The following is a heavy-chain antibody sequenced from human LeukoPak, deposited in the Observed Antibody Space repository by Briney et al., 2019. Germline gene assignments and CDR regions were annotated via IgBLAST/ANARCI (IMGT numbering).Heavy chain of an antibody. CDR1: GDSISSFY. V-gene: IGHV4-59*01. CDR3: AGFKSGPAFEY. Sequence: PSETLSLTCSFSGDSISSFYWSWIRQPPGKGLEWIGFAYYNGDTKQNPSLKGRATLSVDTSKSQFSLKLTSVTAADTAVYYCAGFKSGPAFEYWGQGTLVTVSS. CDR2: AYYNGDT. J-gene: IGHJ4*02.